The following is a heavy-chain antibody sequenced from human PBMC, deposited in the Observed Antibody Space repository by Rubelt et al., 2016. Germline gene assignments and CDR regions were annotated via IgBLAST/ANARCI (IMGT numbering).Heavy chain of an antibody. CDR3: ARDLGANYPFDY. CDR2: IRQDGSEK. J-gene: IGHJ4*02. V-gene: IGHV3-7*04. Sequence: RRSGRQAPGKGLEWVANIRQDGSEKYYLDSVKGRFTISRDNAKNSLYLQMNSLSAEDTAVYFCARDLGANYPFDYWGQGTLVTVSS. D-gene: IGHD4/OR15-4a*01.